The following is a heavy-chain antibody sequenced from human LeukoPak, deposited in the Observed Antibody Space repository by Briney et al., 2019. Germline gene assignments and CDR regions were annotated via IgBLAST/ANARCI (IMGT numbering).Heavy chain of an antibody. Sequence: GGSLRFSCTASGFTFSIYSMSWVRQAPGKGLEWVSSISSSSNSTYYADSVKGQFTISRDNAKNSLYLQMNSLRAGDTAVYYCARGPSCTSVSCYTTGLFDYWGQGTLVTVSS. V-gene: IGHV3-21*01. CDR3: ARGPSCTSVSCYTTGLFDY. CDR1: GFTFSIYS. CDR2: ISSSSNST. D-gene: IGHD2-2*01. J-gene: IGHJ4*02.